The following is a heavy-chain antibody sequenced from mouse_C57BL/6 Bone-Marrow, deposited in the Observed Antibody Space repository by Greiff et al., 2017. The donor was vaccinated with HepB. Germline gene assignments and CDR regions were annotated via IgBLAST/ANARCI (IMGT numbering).Heavy chain of an antibody. CDR1: GFSLTSYA. V-gene: IGHV2-9-1*01. Sequence: VKLMESGPGLVAPSQSLSITCTVSGFSLTSYAISWVRQPPGKGLEWLGVISTGGGTNYNSALKSRLSISKDNSKSQVFLKMNSLQTDDTARYYCARIYYDYDDPPFDYWGQGTTLTVSS. CDR2: ISTGGGT. D-gene: IGHD2-4*01. CDR3: ARIYYDYDDPPFDY. J-gene: IGHJ2*01.